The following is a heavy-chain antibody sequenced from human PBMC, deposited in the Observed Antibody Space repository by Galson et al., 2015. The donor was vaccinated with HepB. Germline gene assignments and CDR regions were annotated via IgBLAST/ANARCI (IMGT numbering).Heavy chain of an antibody. CDR2: ISSSSSTI. D-gene: IGHD6-19*01. Sequence: SLRLSCAASGFTFSSYSMNWVRQAPGKGLEWVSYISSSSSTIYYADSVKGRFTISRDNAKNSLYLQMNSLRAEDTAVYYCARDQGRGYSSGWLSLFDYWGQGTLVTVSS. J-gene: IGHJ4*02. CDR3: ARDQGRGYSSGWLSLFDY. V-gene: IGHV3-48*01. CDR1: GFTFSSYS.